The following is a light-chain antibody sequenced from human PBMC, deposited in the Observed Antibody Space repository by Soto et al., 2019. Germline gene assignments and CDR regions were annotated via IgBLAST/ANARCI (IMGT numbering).Light chain of an antibody. CDR1: SDDIGRYNH. CDR2: EVT. J-gene: IGLJ1*01. Sequence: QSALTQPASVSGSPGQSITVSCTGTSDDIGRYNHVSWYQQHPGKAPKLMISEVTNRPSGVSNRFSGSKSGNTASLTISRLQAEDEADYYCASYRTINTYVFGTGTKFTGL. V-gene: IGLV2-14*01. CDR3: ASYRTINTYV.